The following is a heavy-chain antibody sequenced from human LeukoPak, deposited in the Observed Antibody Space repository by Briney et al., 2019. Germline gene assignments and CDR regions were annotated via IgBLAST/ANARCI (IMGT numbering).Heavy chain of an antibody. J-gene: IGHJ4*02. Sequence: PSETLSLTCTVSGGSISSYYWSWIRQPPGKGLEWIGYIYYSGSTNYNPSLKSRVTISVDTSKNQFSLKLSSVTAADTAVYYCASFHYGGQAGDYWGQGTLVTVSS. D-gene: IGHD4-23*01. V-gene: IGHV4-59*01. CDR1: GGSISSYY. CDR2: IYYSGST. CDR3: ASFHYGGQAGDY.